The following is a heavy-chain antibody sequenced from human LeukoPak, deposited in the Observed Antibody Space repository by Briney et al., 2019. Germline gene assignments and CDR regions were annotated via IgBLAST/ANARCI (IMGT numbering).Heavy chain of an antibody. V-gene: IGHV1-2*02. CDR2: INPNSGDT. D-gene: IGHD5-12*01. Sequence: ASLKVSCKASGYSFTAAYNIHWLRQAPGQGPEFMGWINPNSGDTRYAQKFQGRVTETRDTVISTAYMELNSLTSDDTAAYYCARDPRGTYDYWGQGTLVTVSS. CDR3: ARDPRGTYDY. CDR1: GYSFTAAYN. J-gene: IGHJ4*02.